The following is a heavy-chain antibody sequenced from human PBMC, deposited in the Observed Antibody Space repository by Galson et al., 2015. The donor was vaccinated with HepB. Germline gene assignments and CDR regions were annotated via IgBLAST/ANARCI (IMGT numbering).Heavy chain of an antibody. CDR1: GGSISSYY. D-gene: IGHD6-19*01. Sequence: ETLSLTCTVSGGSISSYYWSWIRQPPGKGLEWIGYIYYSGSTNYNPSLKSRLTISRDNAENSLYLQMNSLRAEDTAVYYCARDASSPGQWLAPRSAFDIWGQGTMVTVSS. J-gene: IGHJ3*02. CDR2: IYYSGST. CDR3: ARDASSPGQWLAPRSAFDI. V-gene: IGHV4-59*12.